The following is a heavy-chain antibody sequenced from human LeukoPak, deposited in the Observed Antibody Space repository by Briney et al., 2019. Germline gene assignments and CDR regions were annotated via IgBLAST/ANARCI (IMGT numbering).Heavy chain of an antibody. CDR2: INHSGST. CDR1: GGSFSGYY. CDR3: ARDGIEAFDI. Sequence: KPSETLSLTCAVYGGSFSGYYWSWIRQPPGKGLEWIGEINHSGSTNYNPSLKSRVTISLDTSKNQFSLKLSSVTAADTAVYFCARDGIEAFDIWGQGTMVTVSS. D-gene: IGHD1-1*01. V-gene: IGHV4-34*01. J-gene: IGHJ3*02.